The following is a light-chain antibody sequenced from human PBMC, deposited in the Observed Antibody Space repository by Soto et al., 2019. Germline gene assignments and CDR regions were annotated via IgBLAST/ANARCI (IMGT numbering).Light chain of an antibody. CDR3: QQYDTSSWT. Sequence: EIVLTQSPGTLSLSPGEGATLSCRASQSVRSSYLAWYQQKPGQAPRLLIYGASSRATGIPDRFSGSGSGTDFTLTISRLEPEDSAVYFCQQYDTSSWTFGQGTKVEIK. CDR2: GAS. V-gene: IGKV3-20*01. J-gene: IGKJ1*01. CDR1: QSVRSSY.